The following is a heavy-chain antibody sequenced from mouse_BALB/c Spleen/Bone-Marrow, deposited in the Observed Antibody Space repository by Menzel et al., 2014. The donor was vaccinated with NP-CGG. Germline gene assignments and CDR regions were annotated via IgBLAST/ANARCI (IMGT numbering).Heavy chain of an antibody. CDR1: GYAFTNYL. Sequence: QVQLQQSGAELVRPGISVKVSCKASGYAFTNYLIEWVKKRPGQGLEWIGVINPGSGGTNYMEKFKGKATLTADNSSSPAYMQVSSRHSDASAVYFCERLIYKDSEDGGPFANGGQGTLSLSLQ. D-gene: IGHD2-4*01. J-gene: IGHJ3*01. CDR3: ERLIYKDSEDGGPFAN. V-gene: IGHV1-54*01. CDR2: INPGSGGT.